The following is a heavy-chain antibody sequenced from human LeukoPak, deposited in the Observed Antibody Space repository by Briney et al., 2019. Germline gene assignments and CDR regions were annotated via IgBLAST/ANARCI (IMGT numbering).Heavy chain of an antibody. CDR2: ISAYIGNT. J-gene: IGHJ4*02. Sequence: ASVKVSCKTSGYIFTTYGISWVRQAPGQGLERMGWISAYIGNTNYAQKLQGRVTMTTDTSTSTAYMELRSLTSDDTAVYYCARAWDCSSTTCYVYFDYWGQGSLVTVPS. V-gene: IGHV1-18*01. CDR1: GYIFTTYG. D-gene: IGHD2-2*01. CDR3: ARAWDCSSTTCYVYFDY.